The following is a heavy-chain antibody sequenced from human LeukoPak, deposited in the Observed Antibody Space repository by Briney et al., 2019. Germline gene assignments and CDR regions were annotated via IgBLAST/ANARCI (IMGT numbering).Heavy chain of an antibody. V-gene: IGHV1-69*04. J-gene: IGHJ4*02. CDR2: IIPILGIA. CDR1: GGTFSSYA. Sequence: SVKVSCKASGGTFSSYAISWVRQAPGQGLEWMGRIIPILGIANYAQKFQGRVTITADKSTSTAYMELSSLRSEDTAVYYCARDSSSWRSYFDYWGQGTLVTVSS. D-gene: IGHD6-6*01. CDR3: ARDSSSWRSYFDY.